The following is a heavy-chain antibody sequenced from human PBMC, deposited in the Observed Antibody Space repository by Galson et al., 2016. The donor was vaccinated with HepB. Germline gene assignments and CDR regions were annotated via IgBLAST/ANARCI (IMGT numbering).Heavy chain of an antibody. V-gene: IGHV4-61*01. CDR2: IFYSRDT. J-gene: IGHJ4*02. D-gene: IGHD1/OR15-1a*01. Sequence: SETLSLTCSVSGGSVSSASYYWTWLRQPPGKELEWIGYIFYSRDTNYNPSLKSRGIISVDTSKNQFSLKLRSMTAADTAVYYCARGTNGDHFDYWGPGTRVTVSS. CDR3: ARGTNGDHFDY. CDR1: GGSVSSASYY.